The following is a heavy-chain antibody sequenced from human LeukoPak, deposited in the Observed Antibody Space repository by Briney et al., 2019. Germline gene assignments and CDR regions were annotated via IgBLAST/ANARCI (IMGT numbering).Heavy chain of an antibody. Sequence: GGSLRLSCAASGFTFSSYGMHWVRQAPGKGLEWVAVISYDGSNKYYADSVKGGFTISRDNSKNTLYLQMNSLRAEDTAVYYCARVKKGISAAGTGGGWFEPWGEGTLVTVS. CDR1: GFTFSSYG. J-gene: IGHJ5*02. V-gene: IGHV3-30*03. CDR3: ARVKKGISAAGTGGGWFEP. D-gene: IGHD6-13*01. CDR2: ISYDGSNK.